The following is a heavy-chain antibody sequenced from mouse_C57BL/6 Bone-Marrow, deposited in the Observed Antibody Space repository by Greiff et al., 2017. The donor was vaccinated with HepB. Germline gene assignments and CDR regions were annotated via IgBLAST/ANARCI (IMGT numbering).Heavy chain of an antibody. D-gene: IGHD2-4*01. Sequence: QVQLQQPGAELVMPGASVKLSCKASGYNFTSYWMHWVKQRPGQGLEWIGEIDPSDSYTNYNQKFKGKSTLTVDKSSSTAYMQLSSLTSEDSAVYYCARDDYEDYFDYWGQGTTLTVSS. CDR3: ARDDYEDYFDY. J-gene: IGHJ2*01. CDR2: IDPSDSYT. CDR1: GYNFTSYW. V-gene: IGHV1-69*01.